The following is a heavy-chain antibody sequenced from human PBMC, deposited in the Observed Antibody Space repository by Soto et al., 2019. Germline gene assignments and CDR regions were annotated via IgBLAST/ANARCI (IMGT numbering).Heavy chain of an antibody. CDR1: GFTFSSYS. D-gene: IGHD1-7*01. CDR2: ISSSSSYI. J-gene: IGHJ3*02. Sequence: GGSLRLSCAASGFTFSSYSMNWVRQAPGKGLEWVSSISSSSSYIYYADSVKGRFTISRDNAKNSLYLQMNSLRAEDTAVYYCARDHYWNYVFYAFDIWGQGTMVTVSS. V-gene: IGHV3-21*01. CDR3: ARDHYWNYVFYAFDI.